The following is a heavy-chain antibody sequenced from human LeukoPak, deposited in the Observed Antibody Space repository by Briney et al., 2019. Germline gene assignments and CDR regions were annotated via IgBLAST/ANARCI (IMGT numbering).Heavy chain of an antibody. CDR2: INSDGSST. V-gene: IGHV3-74*01. CDR1: GFTFSYYW. CDR3: ARGRTSYYYYMDV. J-gene: IGHJ6*03. D-gene: IGHD1-7*01. Sequence: GGSLRLSCAASGFTFSYYWMHWVRQAPGKGLVWVSRINSDGSSTSYADSVKGRFTISRDNAKNTLYLQMNSLRAENTAVYYCARGRTSYYYYMDVWGKGTTVTVSS.